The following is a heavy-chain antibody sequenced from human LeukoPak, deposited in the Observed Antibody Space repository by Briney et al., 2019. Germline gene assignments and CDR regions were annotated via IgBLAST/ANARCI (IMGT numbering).Heavy chain of an antibody. Sequence: GESLKISCAASGFTFSSYAMSWVRQAPGKGLEWVSAISGSGGSTYYADSVKGRFTISRDNSKNTLYLQMNSLRAEDTAVYYCARDYGGVDYWGQGTLVTVSS. CDR2: ISGSGGST. J-gene: IGHJ4*02. D-gene: IGHD4-23*01. CDR3: ARDYGGVDY. V-gene: IGHV3-23*01. CDR1: GFTFSSYA.